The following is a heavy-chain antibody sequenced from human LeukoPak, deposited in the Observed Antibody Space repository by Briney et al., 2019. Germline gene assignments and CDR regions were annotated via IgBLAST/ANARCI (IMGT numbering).Heavy chain of an antibody. V-gene: IGHV4-38-2*02. CDR1: GYSLNSGYY. CDR3: ARGATHYYYYYYMDF. J-gene: IGHJ6*03. Sequence: SETLSLTCTVSGYSLNSGYYWGWIRPPPGKGLGWIGSIYHSGSTYYNPSLKSRVTISVDTSKNQFSLKLSSVTAADTAVYYCARGATHYYYYYYMDFWGKGSTVTVSS. CDR2: IYHSGST.